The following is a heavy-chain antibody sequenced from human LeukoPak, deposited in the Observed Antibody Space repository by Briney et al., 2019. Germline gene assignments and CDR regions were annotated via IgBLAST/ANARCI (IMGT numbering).Heavy chain of an antibody. CDR2: IYYSGST. V-gene: IGHV4-59*08. Sequence: SETLSLTCTVSGGSISSYYWSWIRQPPGKGLEWIGYIYYSGSTNYNPSLKSRVTKSVDTSKNQFSLKLSSVTAADTAVYYCAREAVAAAGTDAFDIWGQGTMVTVSS. CDR1: GGSISSYY. CDR3: AREAVAAAGTDAFDI. J-gene: IGHJ3*02. D-gene: IGHD6-13*01.